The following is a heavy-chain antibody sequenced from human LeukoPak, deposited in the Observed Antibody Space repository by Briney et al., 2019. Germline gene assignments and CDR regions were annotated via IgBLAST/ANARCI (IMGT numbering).Heavy chain of an antibody. CDR3: ARPSPYWNYVPY. V-gene: IGHV5-51*01. D-gene: IGHD1-7*01. CDR1: GFIFRSSS. J-gene: IGHJ4*02. CDR2: IYPGDSDT. Sequence: GGSLRLSCAASGFIFRSSSRSWVRQAPGKGLEWMGVIYPGDSDTRYRPSFQGQVTISADKSISTAYLQWSSLKASDTAMYYCARPSPYWNYVPYWGQGTLVTVSS.